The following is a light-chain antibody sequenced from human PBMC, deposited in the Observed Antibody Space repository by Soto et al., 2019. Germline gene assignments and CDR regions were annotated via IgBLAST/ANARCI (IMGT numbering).Light chain of an antibody. Sequence: QSVLTQPPSVSEAPRQRVTISCSGSSSNIGNNAVQWYQQLPGKAPKLLIYYDDTLPSRVSDRFSGSRSGTSASLAISGLQSEDEADYYCATWDDIVNGWVFGGGTKLTVL. CDR2: YDD. V-gene: IGLV1-36*01. J-gene: IGLJ3*02. CDR1: SSNIGNNA. CDR3: ATWDDIVNGWV.